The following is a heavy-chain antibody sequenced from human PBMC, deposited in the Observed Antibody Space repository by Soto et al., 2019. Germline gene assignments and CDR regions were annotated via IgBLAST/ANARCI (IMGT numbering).Heavy chain of an antibody. CDR1: GGTFSSYT. V-gene: IGHV1-69*02. CDR2: IVPILGIG. J-gene: IGHJ3*02. D-gene: IGHD6-19*01. Sequence: QVQLVQSGAEVKKPGSSVKVSCKASGGTFSSYTFSWVRQAHGQGLEWMGRIVPILGIGNYAQKFQGSVTITADKSTSTAYMELSSLRSEDTAVYYCAREIAVAGKTSDVFDIWGQGTMVTVSS. CDR3: AREIAVAGKTSDVFDI.